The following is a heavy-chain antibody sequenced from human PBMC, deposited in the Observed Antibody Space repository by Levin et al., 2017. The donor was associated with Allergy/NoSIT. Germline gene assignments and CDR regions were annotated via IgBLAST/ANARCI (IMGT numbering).Heavy chain of an antibody. CDR1: GGSISSSSYY. V-gene: IGHV4-39*01. D-gene: IGHD6-19*01. CDR2: IYYSGST. Sequence: PSETLSLTCTVSGGSISSSSYYWGWIRQPPGKGLEWIGSIYYSGSTYYNPSLKSRVTISVDTSKNQFSRKLSSVTAADTAVYCCARRSSGWHPIFDYWGQGTLVTVSS. CDR3: ARRSSGWHPIFDY. J-gene: IGHJ4*02.